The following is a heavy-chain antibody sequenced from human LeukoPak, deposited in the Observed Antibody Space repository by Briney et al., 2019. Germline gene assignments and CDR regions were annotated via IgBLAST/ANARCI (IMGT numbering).Heavy chain of an antibody. D-gene: IGHD6-13*01. CDR3: ARPFIAAAGPFDY. CDR1: GFTFSSYA. V-gene: IGHV3-30*04. CDR2: ISYDGSNK. J-gene: IGHJ4*02. Sequence: PGRSLRLSCAASGFTFSSYAMHWVRQAPGKGLEWVAVISYDGSNKYYADSVKGRFTISRDNSKNTLYLQMNSLRAEDTAVYYCARPFIAAAGPFDYWGQGTPVTVSS.